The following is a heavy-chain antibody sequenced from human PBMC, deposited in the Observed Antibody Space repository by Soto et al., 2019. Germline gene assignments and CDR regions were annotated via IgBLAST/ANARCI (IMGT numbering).Heavy chain of an antibody. CDR1: GASVSTGY. J-gene: IGHJ5*02. CDR2: MYFGGSF. CDR3: ARSYSDDTGFAVDP. D-gene: IGHD1-26*01. Sequence: QMQLQESGPGLVKPSETLSLTCTVSGASVSTGYWSWIRQPPGKGLEWIGFMYFGGSFNYNPSLTSRVTMSVETSKNQFSMKVTSVTAADTAVYYCARSYSDDTGFAVDPWGQGTLVTVSS. V-gene: IGHV4-59*02.